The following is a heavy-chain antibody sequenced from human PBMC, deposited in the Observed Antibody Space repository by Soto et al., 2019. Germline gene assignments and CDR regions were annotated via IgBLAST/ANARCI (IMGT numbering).Heavy chain of an antibody. Sequence: ASVKVSCKASGYTFSSYGFAWVRQAPGQGLEWMGWISVYNGNTNFAQKFQGRLTMTTDTSTSTAYMELRSLRSDDTAVYYCARLSTIFGVVIRSEAIDIWGQGTMVTVSS. V-gene: IGHV1-18*01. J-gene: IGHJ3*02. D-gene: IGHD3-3*01. CDR1: GYTFSSYG. CDR3: ARLSTIFGVVIRSEAIDI. CDR2: ISVYNGNT.